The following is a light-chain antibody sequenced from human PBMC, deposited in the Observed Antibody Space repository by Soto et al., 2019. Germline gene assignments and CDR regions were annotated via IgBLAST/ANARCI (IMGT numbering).Light chain of an antibody. Sequence: QSVLTQPTSVSAAPGQKVTISCSGSSSNIGNNYVSWYQQLPGTAPKLLIYDSNKRPSGIPDRFSGSKSGTSATLGITGLQTGDEAGYYCGTWDNSLSAVGFGGGTKRTVL. CDR1: SSNIGNNY. J-gene: IGLJ2*01. CDR2: DSN. V-gene: IGLV1-51*01. CDR3: GTWDNSLSAVG.